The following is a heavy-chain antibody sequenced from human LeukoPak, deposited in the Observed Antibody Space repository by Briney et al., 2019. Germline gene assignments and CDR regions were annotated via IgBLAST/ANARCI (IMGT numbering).Heavy chain of an antibody. V-gene: IGHV1-2*02. J-gene: IGHJ4*02. CDR3: ARGSLGSGWGEVDY. D-gene: IGHD6-19*01. Sequence: ASVKVSCKASGYTFTRYYMHWVRQAPGQGLEWMGWINPNSGGTNYAQKFQGRVTMTRDTSISTAYMELSRLRSDDTAVYYCARGSLGSGWGEVDYWGQGTLGTVSS. CDR1: GYTFTRYY. CDR2: INPNSGGT.